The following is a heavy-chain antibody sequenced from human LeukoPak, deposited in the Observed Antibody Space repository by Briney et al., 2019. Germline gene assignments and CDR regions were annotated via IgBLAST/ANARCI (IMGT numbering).Heavy chain of an antibody. D-gene: IGHD4-17*01. Sequence: PGGSLRLSCAASGFTFDDYGMSRVRQAPGKGLEWVSGINWNGGSTGYADSVKCRFTISRDNAKNSLYLQMNSLRAEDTALYYCGREQRYGDYDWGQGTLVTVSS. V-gene: IGHV3-20*04. CDR2: INWNGGST. CDR3: GREQRYGDYD. CDR1: GFTFDDYG. J-gene: IGHJ4*02.